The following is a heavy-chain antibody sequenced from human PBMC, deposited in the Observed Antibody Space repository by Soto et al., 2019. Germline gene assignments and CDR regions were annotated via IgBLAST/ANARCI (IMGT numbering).Heavy chain of an antibody. D-gene: IGHD5-12*01. CDR3: ARGRVEMAKERGVNYYYGMDV. CDR1: GGTFSSYA. Sequence: ASVKVSCKASGGTFSSYAISWVRQAPGQGLEWMGGIIPIFGTANYAQKFQGRVTITADESTSTAYMELSSLRSEDTAVYYCARGRVEMAKERGVNYYYGMDVWGQGTTVTVSS. J-gene: IGHJ6*02. V-gene: IGHV1-69*13. CDR2: IIPIFGTA.